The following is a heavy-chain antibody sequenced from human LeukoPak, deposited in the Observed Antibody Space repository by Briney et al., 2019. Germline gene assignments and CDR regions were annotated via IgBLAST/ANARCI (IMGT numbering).Heavy chain of an antibody. J-gene: IGHJ3*02. D-gene: IGHD3-22*01. CDR3: ASGKYYYDDSASVNRASRTAFHI. CDR1: GDSTVGYY. Sequence: SQTLSLTCSVSGDSTVGYYWGWIRQSPGRAPEWLAYVYRSGQSDYNSSLRGRVTVSLDRSKTQVSLRLRSLTAADTAIYYCASGKYYYDDSASVNRASRTAFHIWAQGTMVLVSS. V-gene: IGHV4-59*12. CDR2: VYRSGQS.